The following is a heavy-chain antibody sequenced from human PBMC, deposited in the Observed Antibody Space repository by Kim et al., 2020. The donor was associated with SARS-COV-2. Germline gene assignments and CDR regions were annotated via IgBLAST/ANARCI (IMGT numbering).Heavy chain of an antibody. CDR2: IIPIFGTA. D-gene: IGHD5-18*01. Sequence: SVKVSCKASGGTFSSYAISWVRQAPGQGLEWMGGIIPIFGTANYAHKFQGRVTITADESTSTAYMELSSLRSEDTAVYYCARVGRGGYSYGQPGNYFDYWGQGTLVTVSS. V-gene: IGHV1-69*13. CDR3: ARVGRGGYSYGQPGNYFDY. CDR1: GGTFSSYA. J-gene: IGHJ4*02.